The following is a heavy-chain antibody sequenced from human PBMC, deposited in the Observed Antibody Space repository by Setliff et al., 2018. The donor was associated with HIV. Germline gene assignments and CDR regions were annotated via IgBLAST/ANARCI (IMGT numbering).Heavy chain of an antibody. CDR2: ISETAFFT. J-gene: IGHJ4*03. V-gene: IGHV3-30-3*01. Sequence: GGSLRLSCSASGFTFSSYSMHWIRQAPGKGPELVAAISETAFFTHYLDSVRGRFTISRDNSKNTLYLEVNSVRPEETAIYYCARTIPAPDPDPERHPFDSWGQGTLVTVSS. CDR1: GFTFSSYS. CDR3: ARTIPAPDPDPERHPFDS. D-gene: IGHD2-2*02.